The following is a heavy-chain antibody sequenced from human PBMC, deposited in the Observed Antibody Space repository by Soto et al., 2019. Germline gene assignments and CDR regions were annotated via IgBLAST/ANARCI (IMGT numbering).Heavy chain of an antibody. CDR1: GSTFTNYG. CDR2: INPYNGDT. Sequence: ASVTVSCTASGSTFTNYGISWVRQAPGQGLEWLGWINPYNGDTSYAQNLQGRVTMTTDTSTTTAYMELRSLRSGDTAVYYCARPAFGGTIFGVIIPNYFDYGGQEPLVTVSS. D-gene: IGHD3-3*01. V-gene: IGHV1-18*04. CDR3: ARPAFGGTIFGVIIPNYFDY. J-gene: IGHJ4*02.